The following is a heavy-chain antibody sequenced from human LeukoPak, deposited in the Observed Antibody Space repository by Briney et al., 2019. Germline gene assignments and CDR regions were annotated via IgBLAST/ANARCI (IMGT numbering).Heavy chain of an antibody. CDR3: AKGYYDYIWGSYRSDAFDI. CDR1: GFPFNSYV. D-gene: IGHD3-16*02. V-gene: IGHV3-23*01. J-gene: IGHJ3*02. Sequence: GGSLRLSCAASGFPFNSYVMTWVRHAPGKGLECVSVIRGSGGVTYHADSVKGRFTVSRDNSKSTLYLQMNSLRAEDTAVYSCAKGYYDYIWGSYRSDAFDIWGQGTMVTVSS. CDR2: IRGSGGVT.